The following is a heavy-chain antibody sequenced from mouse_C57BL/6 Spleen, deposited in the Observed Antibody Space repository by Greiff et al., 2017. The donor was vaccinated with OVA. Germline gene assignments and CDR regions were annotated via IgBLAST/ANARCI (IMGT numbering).Heavy chain of an antibody. J-gene: IGHJ1*03. D-gene: IGHD1-1*01. CDR1: GFTFSDYG. CDR3: ARRGYYYGSSYPWYFDV. Sequence: EVMLVESGGGLVKPGGSLKLSCAASGFTFSDYGMHWVRQAPEKGLEWVAYISSGSSTIYYADTVKGRFTISRDNAKNTLFLQMTSLRSEDTAMYYCARRGYYYGSSYPWYFDVWGTGTTVTVSS. CDR2: ISSGSSTI. V-gene: IGHV5-17*01.